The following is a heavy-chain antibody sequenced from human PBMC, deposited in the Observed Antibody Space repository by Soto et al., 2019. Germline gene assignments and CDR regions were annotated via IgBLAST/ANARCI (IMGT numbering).Heavy chain of an antibody. D-gene: IGHD6-13*01. J-gene: IGHJ5*02. V-gene: IGHV4-59*01. Sequence: PSETLSLTCTVSGGSISSYYWSWIRQPPGKGLEWIGYIYYSGSTNYNPSLKSRVTISVDTSKNQFSLKLSSVTAADTAVYYCARDNAAGWFDPWGQGTLVTSPQ. CDR3: ARDNAAGWFDP. CDR1: GGSISSYY. CDR2: IYYSGST.